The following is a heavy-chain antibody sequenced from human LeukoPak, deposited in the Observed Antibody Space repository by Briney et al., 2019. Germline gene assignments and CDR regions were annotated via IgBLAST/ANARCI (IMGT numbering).Heavy chain of an antibody. D-gene: IGHD4-23*01. Sequence: ASVKVSCKASGYTFINFGISWVRQAPGQGLEWMGWINPNSGGTNYAQKFQGRVTMTRDTSISTAYMELSRLRSDDTAVYYCARETTVVISVTNWFDPWGQGTLVTVSS. CDR3: ARETTVVISVTNWFDP. CDR1: GYTFINFG. J-gene: IGHJ5*02. CDR2: INPNSGGT. V-gene: IGHV1-2*02.